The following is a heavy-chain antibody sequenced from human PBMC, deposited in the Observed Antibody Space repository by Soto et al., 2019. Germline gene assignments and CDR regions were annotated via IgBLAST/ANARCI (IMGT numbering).Heavy chain of an antibody. D-gene: IGHD6-6*01. J-gene: IGHJ4*02. V-gene: IGHV3-11*01. Sequence: QVQLVESGGGLVKPGGSVRLSCAASGFSFSDSYMSWVRKAPGKGLEWVSYISGSSITISHADSVKGRFTISRDNGKNSVYLQMDSLRAEDTAVYYCARFLGGIPARPFDYWGQGTLVTVSS. CDR3: ARFLGGIPARPFDY. CDR1: GFSFSDSY. CDR2: ISGSSITI.